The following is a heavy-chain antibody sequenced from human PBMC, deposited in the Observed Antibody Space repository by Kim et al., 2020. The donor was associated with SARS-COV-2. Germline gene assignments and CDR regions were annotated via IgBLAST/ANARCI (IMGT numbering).Heavy chain of an antibody. V-gene: IGHV3-23*01. J-gene: IGHJ6*02. CDR1: GFTFSSYA. CDR3: AKDPGRYCSGGSCSDGMDV. Sequence: GGSLRRSCAASGFTFSSYAMSWVRQAPGKGLEWVSAISGTGGSTYYADSVKGRCTISRDNSKNTLYLQMNSLRAEDTAVYYCAKDPGRYCSGGSCSDGMDVWGQGTTVTVSS. CDR2: ISGTGGST. D-gene: IGHD2-15*01.